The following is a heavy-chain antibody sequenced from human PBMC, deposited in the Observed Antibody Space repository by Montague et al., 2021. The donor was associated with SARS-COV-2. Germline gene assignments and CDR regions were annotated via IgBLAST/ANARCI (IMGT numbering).Heavy chain of an antibody. Sequence: SLRLSCPASGFTFSSYAMHWVRQAPGKGLEWVAVISYDGSNKYYADSVKGRFTISRDNSKNTLYLQMKRLRAEDTAVYYCARLHFDDPYYYGSGNLQLFDYWGQGTLVTVSS. CDR3: ARLHFDDPYYYGSGNLQLFDY. V-gene: IGHV3-30-3*01. J-gene: IGHJ4*02. CDR1: GFTFSSYA. CDR2: ISYDGSNK. D-gene: IGHD3-10*01.